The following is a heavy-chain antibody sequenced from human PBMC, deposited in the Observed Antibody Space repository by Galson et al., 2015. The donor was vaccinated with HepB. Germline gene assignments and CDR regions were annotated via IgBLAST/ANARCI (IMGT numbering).Heavy chain of an antibody. J-gene: IGHJ6*02. D-gene: IGHD2-15*01. CDR3: AREKFYSDDHGNHYYNGLDA. CDR2: VSSDGNNE. CDR1: GFIFNDFA. Sequence: SLGLSCAGSGFIFNDFAIYWVRQAPGKGLEWVASVSSDGNNEALPDSLKGRVSVSRSKSNDTVHLQVDSVKGDDTAIYFCAREKFYSDDHGNHYYNGLDAWGLGTTVIVSS. V-gene: IGHV3-30-3*01.